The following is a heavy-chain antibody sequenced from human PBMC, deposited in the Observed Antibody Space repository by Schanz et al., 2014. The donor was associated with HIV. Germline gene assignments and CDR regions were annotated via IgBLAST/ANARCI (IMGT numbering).Heavy chain of an antibody. Sequence: EVQLVQSGGGLVKPGGSLRISCAASGFTFRHAWMSWVRQAPGKGLEWVSSISGGSGSTFYADSVKGRFTISRVNSKNTLYLQMNSLRAEDTAIYYCAKTSITLGMDVWGQGTTVTVSS. V-gene: IGHV3-23*04. CDR2: ISGGSGST. CDR1: GFTFRHAW. D-gene: IGHD1-20*01. CDR3: AKTSITLGMDV. J-gene: IGHJ6*02.